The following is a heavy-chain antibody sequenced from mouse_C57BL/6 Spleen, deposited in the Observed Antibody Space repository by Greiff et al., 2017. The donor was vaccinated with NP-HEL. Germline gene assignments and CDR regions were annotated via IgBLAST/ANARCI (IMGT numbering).Heavy chain of an antibody. D-gene: IGHD2-1*01. V-gene: IGHV1-82*01. J-gene: IGHJ1*03. CDR2: IYPGDGDT. CDR3: AREGNRYFDV. CDR1: GYAFSSSW. Sequence: VQLQQSGPELVKPGASVKISCKASGYAFSSSWMNWVKQRPGKGLEWIGRIYPGDGDTNYNGKFKGKATLTADKSSSTAYMQRSSLTSEDSAVYFCAREGNRYFDVWGTGTTVTVSA.